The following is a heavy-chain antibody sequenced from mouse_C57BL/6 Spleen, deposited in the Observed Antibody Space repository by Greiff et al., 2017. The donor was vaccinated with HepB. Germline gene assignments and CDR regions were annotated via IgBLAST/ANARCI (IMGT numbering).Heavy chain of an antibody. CDR2: IYPGDGDT. CDR1: GYAFSSYW. Sequence: VQLQESGAELVKPGASVKISCKASGYAFSSYWMNWVKQRPGKGLEWIGQIYPGDGDTNYNGKFKGKATLTADKSSSTAYMQLSSLTSEDSAVYFCARRAYYYGSSLWYFDVWGTGTTVTVSS. D-gene: IGHD1-1*01. V-gene: IGHV1-80*01. J-gene: IGHJ1*03. CDR3: ARRAYYYGSSLWYFDV.